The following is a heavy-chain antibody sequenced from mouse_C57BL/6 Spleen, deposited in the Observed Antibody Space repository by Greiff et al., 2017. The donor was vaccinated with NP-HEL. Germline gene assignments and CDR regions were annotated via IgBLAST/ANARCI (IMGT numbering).Heavy chain of an antibody. CDR1: GYSFTGYY. Sequence: VQLQQSGPELVKPGASVKISCKASGYSFTGYYMNWVKQSPEKSLEWIGEINPSTGGTTYNQKFKAKATLTVDKSSSTAYMQLKSLTSEDSAVYYCARGGDYDEEAFDYWGQGTTLTVSS. CDR3: ARGGDYDEEAFDY. V-gene: IGHV1-42*01. CDR2: INPSTGGT. D-gene: IGHD2-4*01. J-gene: IGHJ2*01.